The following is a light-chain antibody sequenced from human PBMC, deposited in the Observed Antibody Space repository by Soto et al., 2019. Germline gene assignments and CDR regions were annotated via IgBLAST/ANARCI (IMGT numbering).Light chain of an antibody. V-gene: IGLV2-8*01. CDR3: NSYAGSNIYV. CDR2: EVN. J-gene: IGLJ1*01. Sequence: QSVLTQPPSASGSPGQSVTISCSGTSSDVGGYNFVSWYQHRPGKAPKLIIYEVNKLPSGVPNRFSGSKSGNTASLTVSGLQAEDEAVYYCNSYAGSNIYVFGTGTKLTVL. CDR1: SSDVGGYNF.